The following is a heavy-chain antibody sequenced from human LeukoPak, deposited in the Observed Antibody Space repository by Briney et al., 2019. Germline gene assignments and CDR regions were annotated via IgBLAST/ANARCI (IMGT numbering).Heavy chain of an antibody. Sequence: GGSLRLSCAASGFTFSSYEMNWVRQAPGKGLEWVSSISSSSSYIYYADSVKGRFTISRDNAKNSLYLQMNSLRAEDTAVYYCARDGSSWYPNYYYYYYMDVWGKGTTVTISS. CDR3: ARDGSSWYPNYYYYYYMDV. CDR2: ISSSSSYI. D-gene: IGHD6-13*01. J-gene: IGHJ6*03. V-gene: IGHV3-21*01. CDR1: GFTFSSYE.